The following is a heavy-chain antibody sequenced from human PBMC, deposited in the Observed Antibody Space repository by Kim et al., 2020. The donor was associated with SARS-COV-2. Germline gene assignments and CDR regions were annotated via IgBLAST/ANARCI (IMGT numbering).Heavy chain of an antibody. V-gene: IGHV3-9*01. Sequence: GGSLRLSCAASGFTLGDYATHWVRQAPGKGLEWVSGIRWNSGSIGYADSVKGRFTISRDNAKNSLYLQMNSLRAEDTALYYCAKEETVTSFDYWGQRTLVTVSS. J-gene: IGHJ4*02. D-gene: IGHD4-4*01. CDR1: GFTLGDYA. CDR2: IRWNSGSI. CDR3: AKEETVTSFDY.